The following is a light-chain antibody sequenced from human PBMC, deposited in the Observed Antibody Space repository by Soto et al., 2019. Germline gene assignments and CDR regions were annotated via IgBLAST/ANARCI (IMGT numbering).Light chain of an antibody. CDR3: QQFGTSPPST. J-gene: IGKJ5*01. CDR2: GAS. V-gene: IGKV3-20*01. CDR1: QSVSSFY. Sequence: EIVLTQSPGTLSLSPGERATLSCRASQSVSSFYFAWYQQKPGQAPRLLIYGASSRATGIPDRFSGSGSGTDFTLTISRLEPEDFAVYYCQQFGTSPPSTFGQGTRLEIK.